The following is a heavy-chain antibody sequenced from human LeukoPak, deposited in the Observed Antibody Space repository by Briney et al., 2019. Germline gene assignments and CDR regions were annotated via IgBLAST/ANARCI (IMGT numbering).Heavy chain of an antibody. Sequence: ASVKVSCKASGYTFTSYDINWVRQATGQGLEWMGWMNPNSGNTGYAQKFQGRVTMTRNPSISTAYMELSSLRSEDTAVYYCARGAPLTIFGVVIMNDYWGQGTLVTVSS. D-gene: IGHD3-3*01. V-gene: IGHV1-8*01. CDR1: GYTFTSYD. CDR2: MNPNSGNT. CDR3: ARGAPLTIFGVVIMNDY. J-gene: IGHJ4*02.